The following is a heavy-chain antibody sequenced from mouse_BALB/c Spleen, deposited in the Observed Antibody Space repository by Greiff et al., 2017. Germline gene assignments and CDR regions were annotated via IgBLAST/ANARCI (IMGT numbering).Heavy chain of an antibody. CDR1: GFSLTSYG. Sequence: QVQLQQSGPGLVQPSQSLSITCTVSGFSLTSYGVHWVRQSPGKGLEWLGVIWSGGSTDYNAAFISRLSISKDNSKSQVFFKMNSLQANDTAIYYCARNRGYYSWFAYGGQGTLVTVSA. CDR2: IWSGGST. CDR3: ARNRGYYSWFAY. J-gene: IGHJ3*01. D-gene: IGHD1-1*02. V-gene: IGHV2-2*02.